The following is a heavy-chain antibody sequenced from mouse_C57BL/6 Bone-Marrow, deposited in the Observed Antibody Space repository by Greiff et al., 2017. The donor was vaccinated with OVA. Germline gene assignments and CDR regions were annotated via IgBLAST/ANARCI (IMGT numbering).Heavy chain of an antibody. CDR2: IYPGDGDT. V-gene: IGHV1-82*01. J-gene: IGHJ2*01. CDR1: GYAFSSSW. D-gene: IGHD2-3*01. CDR3: ARGRWLLQDY. Sequence: VQLQQSGPELVKPGASVKISCKASGYAFSSSWMNWVKQRPGKGLEWIGRIYPGDGDTNYNGKFKGKATLTADKSSSTAYMHLSSLTSEDSAVYFCARGRWLLQDYWGQGTTLTVSS.